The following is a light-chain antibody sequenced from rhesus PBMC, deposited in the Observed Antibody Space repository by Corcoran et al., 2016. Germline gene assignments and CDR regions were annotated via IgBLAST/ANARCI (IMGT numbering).Light chain of an antibody. CDR1: QAISIY. J-gene: IGKJ1*01. V-gene: IGKV1-22*01. CDR3: LQYFSSPWT. CDR2: KAT. Sequence: DIQMTQSPSSLSASVGDKVTLSCRASQAISIYLAWYQQKPGKAPKVLIYKATNFQSGVPSRFSGSGSGTDFSLTISSLQPEDFATYSCLQYFSSPWTFGQGTKVEIK.